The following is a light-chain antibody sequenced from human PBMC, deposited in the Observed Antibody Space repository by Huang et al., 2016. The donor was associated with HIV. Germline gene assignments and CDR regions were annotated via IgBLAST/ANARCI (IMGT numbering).Light chain of an antibody. CDR3: QQYNNWPPWT. V-gene: IGKV3-15*01. CDR2: AAA. J-gene: IGKJ1*01. Sequence: EIVMTQSPATLSVSPGERATLSCRASQSITSNLAWYQQKPGQAPRRLIYAAATRATGIPARLSGSGSGTEFTLSISSLQSEDFAVYYCQQYNNWPPWTFGQGTKVEIK. CDR1: QSITSN.